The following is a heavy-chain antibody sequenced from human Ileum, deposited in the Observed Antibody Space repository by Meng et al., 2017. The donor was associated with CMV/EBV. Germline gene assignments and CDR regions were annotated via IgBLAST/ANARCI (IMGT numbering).Heavy chain of an antibody. J-gene: IGHJ4*02. D-gene: IGHD4-11*01. CDR3: ARDLETTVGGYYYDF. Sequence: SGYTFTGYFIHWVRQAPGQGLEWMGWINPDSAATHYPQRFQGRVTMTRDTSFSTAYMELSGLRSDDTAIYYCARDLETTVGGYYYDFWGQGTLVTVSS. CDR2: INPDSAAT. V-gene: IGHV1-2*02. CDR1: GYTFTGYF.